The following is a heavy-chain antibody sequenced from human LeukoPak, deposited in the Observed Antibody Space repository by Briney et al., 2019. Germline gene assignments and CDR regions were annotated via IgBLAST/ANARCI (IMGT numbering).Heavy chain of an antibody. CDR3: ARDRYYYDSSGYYSLDY. J-gene: IGHJ4*02. D-gene: IGHD3-22*01. Sequence: SQTLSLTCTVSGGSISSGSYYWSWIRQPAGKGLEWIGRIYTSGSTNYNPSLKSRVTISVDTSKNQFSLKLSSVTVADTAVYYCARDRYYYDSSGYYSLDYWGQGTLVTVSS. V-gene: IGHV4-61*02. CDR2: IYTSGST. CDR1: GGSISSGSYY.